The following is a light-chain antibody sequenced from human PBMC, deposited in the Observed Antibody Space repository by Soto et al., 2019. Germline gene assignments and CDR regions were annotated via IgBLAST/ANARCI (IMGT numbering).Light chain of an antibody. V-gene: IGKV3-15*01. CDR2: AAS. CDR3: QQYNNWPYT. CDR1: QSVSSN. Sequence: EIVMTQSPATLSVSPGERATLSCRASQSVSSNLAWYQQKPGPAPRLLIYAASTRATGIPARFSGSGSGTEFTLTISSLQSEDFAIYYCQQYNNWPYTLGQGTKLEIK. J-gene: IGKJ2*01.